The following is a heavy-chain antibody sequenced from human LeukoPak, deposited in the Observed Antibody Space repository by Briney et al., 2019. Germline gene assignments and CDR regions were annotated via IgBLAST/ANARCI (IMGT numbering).Heavy chain of an antibody. V-gene: IGHV3-30*14. CDR1: GFTFSSYA. D-gene: IGHD4-11*01. CDR2: ISYDGSNK. J-gene: IGHJ5*01. CDR3: ARDLQLES. Sequence: GGSLRLSCAASGFTFSSYAMHWVRQAPGKGLEWVAVISYDGSNKYYADSVKGRFTISRDNSKNTLYLQMNSLRAEDTAVYYCARDLQLESWGQGTLVTVSS.